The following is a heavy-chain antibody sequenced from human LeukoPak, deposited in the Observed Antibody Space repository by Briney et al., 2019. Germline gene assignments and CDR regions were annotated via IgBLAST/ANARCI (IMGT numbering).Heavy chain of an antibody. CDR3: ARAPGVAYYGSGSYGIPYL. V-gene: IGHV1-2*02. CDR1: GYTFKGYY. CDR2: INPNTGGT. J-gene: IGHJ4*02. Sequence: ASVKVSCKASGYTFKGYYLHWVRQAPGQGLEWMGWINPNTGGTNYALKFQGRVTMASDTSITTAYMELSGLRSDDTAVYYCARAPGVAYYGSGSYGIPYLWGQGTLVTVSS. D-gene: IGHD3-10*01.